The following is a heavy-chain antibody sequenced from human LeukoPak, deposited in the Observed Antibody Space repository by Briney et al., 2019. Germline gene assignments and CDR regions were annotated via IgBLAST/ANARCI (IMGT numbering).Heavy chain of an antibody. CDR2: INHSGST. CDR3: ARGIAVD. V-gene: IGHV4-34*01. D-gene: IGHD6-19*01. J-gene: IGHJ4*02. CDR1: GFTFSSYA. Sequence: GSLRLSCAASGFTFSSYAMSWVRQPPGKGLEWIGEINHSGSTNYNPSLKSRVTVSVDTSKNQFSLKLSSVTAADTAVYYYARGIAVDWGQGTLVTVSS.